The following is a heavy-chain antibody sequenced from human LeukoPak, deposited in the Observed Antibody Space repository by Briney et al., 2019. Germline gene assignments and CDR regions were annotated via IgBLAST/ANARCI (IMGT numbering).Heavy chain of an antibody. CDR3: ARLYYDSRGYYWFDP. J-gene: IGHJ5*02. CDR1: DGSSSSSNYY. V-gene: IGHV4-39*01. D-gene: IGHD3-22*01. CDR2: VYYSGST. Sequence: SETLSLTCTASDGSSSSSNYYWGWIRQPPRRGLEWIGSVYYSGSTYSNPSLKCRVTVSVDTSKNQFSLRLYSVTAADTAVYYCARLYYDSRGYYWFDPWGQGTLVTVSS.